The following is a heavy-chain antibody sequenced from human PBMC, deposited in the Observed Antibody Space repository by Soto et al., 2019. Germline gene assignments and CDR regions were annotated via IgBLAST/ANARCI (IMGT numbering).Heavy chain of an antibody. CDR1: GFTFSSYA. J-gene: IGHJ3*01. CDR3: AKGGDEVVATHKDAFDV. V-gene: IGHV3-23*01. CDR2: ISGSGGTT. Sequence: EVQLLESGGGLVQSGGSLRLSCAASGFTFSSYAMSWVRQAPGKGLEWVSAISGSGGTTYYTDSVKGRFTISRDNSKNTRYLQMNTLRAEDTAVHYCAKGGDEVVATHKDAFDVWGQGTVVTVSS. D-gene: IGHD2-15*01.